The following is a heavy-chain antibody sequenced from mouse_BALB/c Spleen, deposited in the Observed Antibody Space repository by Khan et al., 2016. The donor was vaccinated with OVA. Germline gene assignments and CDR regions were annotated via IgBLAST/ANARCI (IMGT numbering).Heavy chain of an antibody. Sequence: EVELVESGGDLVKPGGSLKLSCATSGFTFSSYSMSWVRQTPDKRLEWVTTISSAGDYTYYPDSVRGRFTISRDNAKNSLYLQMSSLKAEDTAMYYCARHLTGSFAYWGQGTLVTGSA. CDR3: ARHLTGSFAY. CDR2: ISSAGDYT. V-gene: IGHV5-6*01. D-gene: IGHD4-1*01. CDR1: GFTFSSYS. J-gene: IGHJ3*01.